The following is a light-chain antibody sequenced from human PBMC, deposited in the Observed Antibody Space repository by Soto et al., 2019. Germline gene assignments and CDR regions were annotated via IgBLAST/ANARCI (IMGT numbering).Light chain of an antibody. CDR3: QQYANLPLT. Sequence: DIQMTQSPSSLSASVGDRVTITCQASRDINNYLNWYQQKPGEAPRLLMYDASYLETGVPSRFSGGGSGTAYTLTIRSLQPEDIATYFCQQYANLPLTFGGGTKVHIK. J-gene: IGKJ4*01. V-gene: IGKV1-33*01. CDR2: DAS. CDR1: RDINNY.